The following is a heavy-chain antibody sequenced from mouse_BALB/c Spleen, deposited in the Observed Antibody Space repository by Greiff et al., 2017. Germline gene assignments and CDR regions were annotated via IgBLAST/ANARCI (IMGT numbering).Heavy chain of an antibody. D-gene: IGHD1-2*01. V-gene: IGHV14-3*02. Sequence: EVQLVESGAELVKPGASVKLSCTASGFNIKDTYMHWVKQRPEQGLEWIGRIDPANGNTKYDPKFQGKATITADTSSNTAYLQLSSLTSEDTAVYYCALITTAPYYFDYWGQGTTLTVSS. CDR3: ALITTAPYYFDY. J-gene: IGHJ2*01. CDR1: GFNIKDTY. CDR2: IDPANGNT.